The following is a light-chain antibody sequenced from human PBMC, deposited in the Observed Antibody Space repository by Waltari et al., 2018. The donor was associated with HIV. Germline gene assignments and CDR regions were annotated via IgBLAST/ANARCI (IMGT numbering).Light chain of an antibody. Sequence: QSALTQPRSVSGSPGQSVTISCTGTSSDVGGYNYVSWYQQHPGKAPKLMIYDVSKRPSGVPDRCSGSKSGNTASLTISGLQAEDEADYYCCSYAGSYTLVVFGGGTKLTVL. CDR3: CSYAGSYTLVV. J-gene: IGLJ2*01. CDR1: SSDVGGYNY. CDR2: DVS. V-gene: IGLV2-11*01.